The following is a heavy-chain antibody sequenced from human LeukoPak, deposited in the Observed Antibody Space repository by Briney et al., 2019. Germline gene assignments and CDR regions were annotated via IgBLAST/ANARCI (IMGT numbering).Heavy chain of an antibody. CDR3: GRDARYSSSWCDY. CDR1: GFSFSSYA. Sequence: PGRSLRLSCAASGFSFSSYAMHWVRQAPGKGLEWVALISYDGSSKYYAESVKGRFTISRDNSKNTVYLQMNSLRDEDTAVYYCGRDARYSSSWCDYWGQGTLVTGSS. J-gene: IGHJ4*02. CDR2: ISYDGSSK. D-gene: IGHD6-13*01. V-gene: IGHV3-30-3*01.